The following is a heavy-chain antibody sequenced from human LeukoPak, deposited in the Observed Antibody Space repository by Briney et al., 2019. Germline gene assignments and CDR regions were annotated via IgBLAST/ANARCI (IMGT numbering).Heavy chain of an antibody. D-gene: IGHD3-22*01. CDR2: IYTSGST. J-gene: IGHJ3*02. CDR3: ARDGKGVDYYDSSGYYNLAFDI. CDR1: GGSISSCY. V-gene: IGHV4-4*07. Sequence: SETLSLTCTVSGGSISSCYWSWIRQPAGKGLEWIGRIYTSGSTNYNPSLKSRVTMSVDTSKNQFSLKLSSVTAADTAVYYCARDGKGVDYYDSSGYYNLAFDIWGQGTMVTVSS.